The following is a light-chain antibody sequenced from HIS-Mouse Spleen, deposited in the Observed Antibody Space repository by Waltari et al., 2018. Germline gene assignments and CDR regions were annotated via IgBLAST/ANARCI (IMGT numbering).Light chain of an antibody. Sequence: SYVLTQPPSVSVAPGQTARITCGGNHIGSKSVHWYQQKPGQAPVLVVYEDSDRPSGIPERFSGSNSGNTATLTISRVEAGDEADYYCQVWDSSSDHPVVFGGGTKLTVL. CDR1: HIGSKS. CDR2: EDS. V-gene: IGLV3-21*02. CDR3: QVWDSSSDHPVV. J-gene: IGLJ2*01.